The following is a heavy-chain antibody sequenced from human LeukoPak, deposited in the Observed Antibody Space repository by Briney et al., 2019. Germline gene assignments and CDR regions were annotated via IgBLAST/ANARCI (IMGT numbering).Heavy chain of an antibody. CDR3: ATDQHAWAVAASFDY. V-gene: IGHV3-33*01. CDR1: GFTFSSYG. D-gene: IGHD6-19*01. CDR2: IWYDGSNK. Sequence: PGGSLRLSCAASGFTFSSYGMHWVRQAPGKGLEWVAVIWYDGSNKYYADSVKGRFTISRDNSKNTLYLQMNILRAEDTAVYYCATDQHAWAVAASFDYWGQGTLVTVSS. J-gene: IGHJ4*02.